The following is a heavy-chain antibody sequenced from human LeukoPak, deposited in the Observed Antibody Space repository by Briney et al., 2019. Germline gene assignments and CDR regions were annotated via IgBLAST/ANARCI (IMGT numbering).Heavy chain of an antibody. Sequence: NAGGSLRLSCAASGFTFSDYYMSWIRQAPGKGLEWVSYISSSSSHTDYADSVKGRFTISRDNAKTSLYLQMNSLRVEDTAVYYCARVPSYGDYEVDYWGQGTLVTVSS. J-gene: IGHJ4*02. V-gene: IGHV3-11*06. CDR2: ISSSSSHT. CDR1: GFTFSDYY. D-gene: IGHD4-17*01. CDR3: ARVPSYGDYEVDY.